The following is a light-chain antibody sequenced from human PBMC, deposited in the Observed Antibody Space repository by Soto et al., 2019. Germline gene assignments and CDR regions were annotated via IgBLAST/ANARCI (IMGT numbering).Light chain of an antibody. CDR2: AAS. CDR1: QSISSY. J-gene: IGKJ1*01. V-gene: IGKV1-39*01. CDR3: QQSYSTPGT. Sequence: DIQMTQSPSSLSASVGDRVTITFRASQSISSYLNWYQQKPGKAPKLLIYAASSLQSGVPSRFSGSGSGTDFTLTISSLQPEDFATYYCQQSYSTPGTFGQGTQVDIK.